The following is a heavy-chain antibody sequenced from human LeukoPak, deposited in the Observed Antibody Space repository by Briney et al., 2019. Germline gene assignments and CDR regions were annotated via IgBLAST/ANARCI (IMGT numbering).Heavy chain of an antibody. J-gene: IGHJ4*02. D-gene: IGHD3-10*01. V-gene: IGHV3-74*01. CDR2: INSDGSST. CDR1: GFTFSSYA. Sequence: GGSLRLSCAASGFTFSSYAMSWVRQAPGKGLEWVSRINSDGSSTTYADSVKGRFTISRDNAKNTLYLEMNSLRAEDTAVYYCAREKMRSGSYELDYWGQGTLVTVSS. CDR3: AREKMRSGSYELDY.